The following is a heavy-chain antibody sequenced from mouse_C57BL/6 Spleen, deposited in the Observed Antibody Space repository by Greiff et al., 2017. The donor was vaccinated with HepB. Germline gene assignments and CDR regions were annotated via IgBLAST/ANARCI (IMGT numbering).Heavy chain of an antibody. CDR2: IYPGDGDT. D-gene: IGHD4-1*01. CDR3: ARGGWDVFDY. CDR1: GYAFSSSW. Sequence: VQLQESGPELVKPGASVKISCKASGYAFSSSWMNWVKQRPGKGLEWIGRIYPGDGDTNYNGKFKGKATLTADKSSSTAYMQLSSLTSEDSAVYFCARGGWDVFDYWGQGTTLTVSS. V-gene: IGHV1-82*01. J-gene: IGHJ2*01.